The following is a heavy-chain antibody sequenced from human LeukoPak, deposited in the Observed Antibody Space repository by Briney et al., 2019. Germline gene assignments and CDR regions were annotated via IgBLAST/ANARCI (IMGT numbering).Heavy chain of an antibody. CDR1: GFTVSSNY. Sequence: PGGSLRLSCAASGFTVSSNYMSWVRQAPGKGLEWVSVIYSGGSTYYADSVKGRFTISRDNSKNTLYLQMNSLRAEDTAVYYCARDALTMVRGVRNYYYGMDVWGQGTTVTVSS. CDR2: IYSGGST. D-gene: IGHD3-10*01. V-gene: IGHV3-53*01. CDR3: ARDALTMVRGVRNYYYGMDV. J-gene: IGHJ6*02.